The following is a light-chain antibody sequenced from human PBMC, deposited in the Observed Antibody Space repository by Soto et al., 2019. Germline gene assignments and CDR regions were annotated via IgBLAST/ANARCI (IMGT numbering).Light chain of an antibody. CDR2: AAS. CDR3: QQANSFPRT. CDR1: QAISTW. Sequence: DLQMTQSPSSVSASVGDRVTITCRASQAISTWLAWYQQKPGKAPKLLIYAASNLQTGVPSRFSGSGSGTDFTLTISSLQPEDFYCQQANSFPRTFGQGTKVEIK. V-gene: IGKV1D-12*01. J-gene: IGKJ1*01.